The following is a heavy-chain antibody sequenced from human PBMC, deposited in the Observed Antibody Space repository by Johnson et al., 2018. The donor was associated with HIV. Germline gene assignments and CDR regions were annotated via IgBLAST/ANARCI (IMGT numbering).Heavy chain of an antibody. CDR2: IKTKPDGGTT. CDR1: GFTFSSYW. CDR3: TTDYHAVFGGFDI. V-gene: IGHV3-15*07. Sequence: VQLVESGGGLVQPGGSLRLSCAASGFTFSSYWMHWVRQAPGKGLVWVSRIKTKPDGGTTDYAAPVKGRFTISRDDSKDTLYLQMSSLKTDDTAVYYCTTDYHAVFGGFDIWGQGTMVTVSS. J-gene: IGHJ3*02. D-gene: IGHD4-23*01.